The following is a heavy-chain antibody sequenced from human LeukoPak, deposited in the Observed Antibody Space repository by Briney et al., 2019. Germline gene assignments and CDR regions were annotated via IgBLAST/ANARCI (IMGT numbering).Heavy chain of an antibody. V-gene: IGHV1-69*04. CDR2: IIPILGIA. D-gene: IGHD4-11*01. Sequence: SVKASCKASGGTFSSYCINWMRQAPGQGLEWMGRIIPILGIANYVQKFQGRVTITADKSTSTAYMELSSLRSEDTAVYYCARGVTVTTNWFDPWGQGTLVTVSS. J-gene: IGHJ5*02. CDR1: GGTFSSYC. CDR3: ARGVTVTTNWFDP.